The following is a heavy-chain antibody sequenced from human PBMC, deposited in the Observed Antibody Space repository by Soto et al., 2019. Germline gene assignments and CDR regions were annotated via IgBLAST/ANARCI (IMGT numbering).Heavy chain of an antibody. CDR1: GFTFSSYA. CDR2: VSGSGGST. Sequence: EVQLLESGGGLVQPGGSLRLSCAASGFTFSSYAMRWVRQAPGKGLEWVSAVSGSGGSTYYADSVKGRFSISRDNSKNTLYLQMNSLRAEDTAVYYCARRGPGTYFDYWGQGTLVTVSS. J-gene: IGHJ4*02. D-gene: IGHD6-13*01. V-gene: IGHV3-23*01. CDR3: ARRGPGTYFDY.